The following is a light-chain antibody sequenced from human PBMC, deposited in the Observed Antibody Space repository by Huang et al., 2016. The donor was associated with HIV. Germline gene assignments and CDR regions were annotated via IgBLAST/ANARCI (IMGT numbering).Light chain of an antibody. Sequence: EIVLTQSPGTLSLSPGERATLSCRASQSVSNSYLAWYPQKPGPAPRPLIYGASSRATGIPDRFSGSGSGTDFTLTISRLEPEDFAVYYCQQYGKSPRTFGQGTKLEIK. CDR3: QQYGKSPRT. J-gene: IGKJ2*01. CDR2: GAS. V-gene: IGKV3-20*01. CDR1: QSVSNSY.